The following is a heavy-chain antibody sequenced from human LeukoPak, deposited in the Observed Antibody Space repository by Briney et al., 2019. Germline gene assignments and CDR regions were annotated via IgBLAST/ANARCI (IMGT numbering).Heavy chain of an antibody. Sequence: ASVKVSCKVSGYTLTELSMHWVRQAPGKGLEWMGGFDPEDGETIYAQKFQGRVTMTEDTSTDTAYMELSSLRSEDTAVYYCATVDRGYSNGYPPFDYWGQGTLVTVSS. J-gene: IGHJ4*02. D-gene: IGHD5-18*01. V-gene: IGHV1-24*01. CDR1: GYTLTELS. CDR2: FDPEDGET. CDR3: ATVDRGYSNGYPPFDY.